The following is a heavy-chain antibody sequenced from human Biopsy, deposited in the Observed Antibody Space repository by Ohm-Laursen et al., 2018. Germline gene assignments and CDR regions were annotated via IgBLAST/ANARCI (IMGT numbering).Heavy chain of an antibody. D-gene: IGHD5-24*01. J-gene: IGHJ6*04. CDR1: GFTFSDAW. Sequence: SLRLSCAASGFTFSDAWMNWVRQAPVKGLEWVGRIKRKTDGGTTDYAAPVKGRFTISRDDSKTTLYLQMNSLKTEDTAVYYCTTGFDGYNNGYYYFAMDVWGSGTTVTVSS. V-gene: IGHV3-15*01. CDR2: IKRKTDGGTT. CDR3: TTGFDGYNNGYYYFAMDV.